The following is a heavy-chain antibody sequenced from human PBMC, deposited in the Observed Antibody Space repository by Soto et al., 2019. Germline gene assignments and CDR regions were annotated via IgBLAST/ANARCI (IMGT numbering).Heavy chain of an antibody. Sequence: SETLSLTCAVSGGSITNSNYYWGRVRQPPGKGLEWIGTISYTGNTFYSLSLRSRVTISLDTSRNQFSLRLSSVAAADSAVYYCAGLLGHCFNNNSSSRYFDPWGLGTLLTVSS. CDR1: GGSITNSNYY. J-gene: IGHJ5*02. V-gene: IGHV4-39*01. CDR2: ISYTGNT. CDR3: AGLLGHCFNNNSSSRYFDP. D-gene: IGHD2-15*01.